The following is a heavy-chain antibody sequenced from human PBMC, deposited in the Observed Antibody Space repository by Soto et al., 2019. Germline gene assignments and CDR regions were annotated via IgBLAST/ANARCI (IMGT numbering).Heavy chain of an antibody. J-gene: IGHJ5*02. CDR1: GGSISSGDYY. CDR2: IYYSGST. V-gene: IGHV4-61*08. D-gene: IGHD1-26*01. CDR3: AREKGATTGNWFDP. Sequence: NPSETLSLTCTVSGGSISSGDYYWSWIRQPPGKGLEWIGYIYYSGSTNYNPSLKSRVTISVDTSKNQFSLKLSSVTAADTAVYYCAREKGATTGNWFDPWGQGTLVTVSS.